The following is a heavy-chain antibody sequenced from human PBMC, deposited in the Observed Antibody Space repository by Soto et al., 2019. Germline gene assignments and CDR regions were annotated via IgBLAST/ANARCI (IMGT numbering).Heavy chain of an antibody. Sequence: QVQLVQSEAEVKTPGASVKVSCKASGYTFTKYAVSWMRQAPGQGLEWVGWISVYNGNTKYAESLQGRVTVTTDTSTTTVYMELRSLRSDDTAVYYCAREGAGLYYYYYGMDVWGQGTTVTVPS. CDR1: GYTFTKYA. J-gene: IGHJ6*02. V-gene: IGHV1-18*01. CDR2: ISVYNGNT. D-gene: IGHD6-19*01. CDR3: AREGAGLYYYYYGMDV.